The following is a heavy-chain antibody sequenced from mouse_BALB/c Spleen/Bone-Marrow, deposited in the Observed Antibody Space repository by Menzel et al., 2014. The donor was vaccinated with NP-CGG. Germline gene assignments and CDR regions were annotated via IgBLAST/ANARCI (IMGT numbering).Heavy chain of an antibody. Sequence: EVNLVESGAELVKPGAPVKLSCKASGYTFTSYWMNWVKQRPGRGLEWIGRIDPANGNTKYDPKFQGKATITADTSSSTAYLQLSSLTSEDTAVYYCARWEYYAMDYWGQGTSVTVSS. CDR2: IDPANGNT. V-gene: IGHV14-3*02. CDR3: ARWEYYAMDY. J-gene: IGHJ4*01. CDR1: GYTFTSYW. D-gene: IGHD4-1*01.